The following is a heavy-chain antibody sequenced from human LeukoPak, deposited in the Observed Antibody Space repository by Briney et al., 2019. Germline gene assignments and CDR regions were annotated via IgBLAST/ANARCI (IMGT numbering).Heavy chain of an antibody. V-gene: IGHV3-53*01. CDR3: ARSISIQGYYFDY. J-gene: IGHJ4*02. CDR2: IYSGGST. D-gene: IGHD2-21*01. CDR1: GFTVCSNY. Sequence: GGSLRLSCAASGFTVCSNYMSWVREAPGKGMEWVSVIYSGGSTYYADSVKGRFTISRDNSKNTLYLQMNSLRAEDTAVYYCARSISIQGYYFDYWGQGTLVTVSS.